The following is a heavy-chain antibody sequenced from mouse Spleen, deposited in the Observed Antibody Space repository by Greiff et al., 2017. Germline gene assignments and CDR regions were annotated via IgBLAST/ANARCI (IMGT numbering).Heavy chain of an antibody. CDR1: GFTFSSYA. J-gene: IGHJ2*01. D-gene: IGHD2-3*01. CDR3: ARHDDGYYYFDY. V-gene: IGHV5-9-1*01. CDR2: ISSGGSYT. Sequence: DVMLVESGGGLVKPGGSLKLSCAASGFTFSSYAMSWVRRTPEKRLEWVATISSGGSYTYYPDSVKGRFTISRDNAKNTLYLQMSSLRSEDTAMYYCARHDDGYYYFDYWGQGTTLTVSS.